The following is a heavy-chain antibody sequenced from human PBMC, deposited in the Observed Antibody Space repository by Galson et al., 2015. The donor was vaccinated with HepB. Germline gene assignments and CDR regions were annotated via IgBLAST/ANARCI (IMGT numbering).Heavy chain of an antibody. D-gene: IGHD4-17*01. CDR2: IYWDNDR. CDR3: ARALGYYGDYAPLYS. V-gene: IGHV2-5*05. Sequence: PALVKPTQTLTLTCSFSGFSLNTRGVGVGWVRQPPGKALEWLGIIYWDNDRHYGPSLKSRLTITKGTSNNQVVLTMTNMDPVDTATYYCARALGYYGDYAPLYSWGQGTLVTVSS. CDR1: GFSLNTRGVG. J-gene: IGHJ4*02.